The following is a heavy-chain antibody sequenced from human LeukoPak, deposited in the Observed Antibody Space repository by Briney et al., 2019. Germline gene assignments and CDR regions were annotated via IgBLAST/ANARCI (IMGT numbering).Heavy chain of an antibody. CDR2: ISGSGGST. D-gene: IGHD5-18*01. CDR3: VRYSYGTYYFDY. CDR1: GFTFSSYA. J-gene: IGHJ4*02. Sequence: GGSLRLSCAASGFTFSSYAMSWVRQAPGKGLEWVSAISGSGGSTYYADSVKGRFTISRDNSKNTLYLQMNSLRAEDTAVYYCVRYSYGTYYFDYWGQGTLVTVSS. V-gene: IGHV3-23*01.